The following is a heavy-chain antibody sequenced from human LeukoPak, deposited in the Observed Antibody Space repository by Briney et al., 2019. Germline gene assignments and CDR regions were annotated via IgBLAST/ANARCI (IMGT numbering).Heavy chain of an antibody. J-gene: IGHJ4*02. CDR1: GFTFDSYW. Sequence: GGSLRLSCATSGFTFDSYWMTWVRQGPGKGLEWVANISRDGSGKYYVDSVKGRFTISRDNAKNSLILQMNSLRAEDTAVYYCARDFSLTRLERPFDCWGQGTLVTVSS. D-gene: IGHD1-1*01. V-gene: IGHV3-7*01. CDR3: ARDFSLTRLERPFDC. CDR2: ISRDGSGK.